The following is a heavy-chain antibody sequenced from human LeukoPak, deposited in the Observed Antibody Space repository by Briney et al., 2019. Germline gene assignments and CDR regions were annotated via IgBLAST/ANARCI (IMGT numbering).Heavy chain of an antibody. J-gene: IGHJ5*02. D-gene: IGHD2-21*02. CDR1: GGSISSGDYY. Sequence: SQTLSLTCTVSGGSISSGDYYWSWFRQPPGKGLEWIGYIYYSGSTYYNPSLKSRVTISVDTSKNQFSLKLSSVTAADTAVYYCARAPGGVCGGDCLNWFDPWGQGTLVTVSS. CDR3: ARAPGGVCGGDCLNWFDP. CDR2: IYYSGST. V-gene: IGHV4-30-4*01.